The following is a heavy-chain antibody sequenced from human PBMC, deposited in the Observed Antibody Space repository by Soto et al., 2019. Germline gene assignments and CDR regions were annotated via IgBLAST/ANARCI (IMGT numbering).Heavy chain of an antibody. Sequence: ASVKVSCKVSGYTLTELSMHWVRQAPGKGLEWMGGFDPEDGETIYAQKFQGRVTMTEDTSTDTAYMELSSLRSEDTAVYYCATYGSQGGVVVPAATADYCGMDVWGQGTTVTVSS. CDR3: ATYGSQGGVVVPAATADYCGMDV. CDR2: FDPEDGET. J-gene: IGHJ6*02. V-gene: IGHV1-24*01. D-gene: IGHD2-2*01. CDR1: GYTLTELS.